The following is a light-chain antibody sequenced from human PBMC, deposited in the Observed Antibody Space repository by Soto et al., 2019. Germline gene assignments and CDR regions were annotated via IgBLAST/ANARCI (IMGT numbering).Light chain of an antibody. CDR1: QSVSNN. CDR3: KQYKEWPPFT. J-gene: IGKJ5*01. Sequence: EIVMTQSPATLSVSPWEPATLSCRASQSVSNNVAWYQQKPCQAPRLLILGASTRATGIPARFSGSGSGTEFTLSISSLQSEDFAVYYCKQYKEWPPFTFGQGTQVEIK. V-gene: IGKV3-15*01. CDR2: GAS.